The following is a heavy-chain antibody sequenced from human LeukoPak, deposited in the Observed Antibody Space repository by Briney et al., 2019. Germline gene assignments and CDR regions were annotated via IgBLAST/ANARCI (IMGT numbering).Heavy chain of an antibody. J-gene: IGHJ3*02. CDR1: GFTFSSYS. CDR3: ARDNPTTVVTPDAFDI. CDR2: ISSSSSYI. V-gene: IGHV3-21*01. Sequence: GGSLRLSCAASGFTFSSYSMNWVRQAPGKGLEWVSSISSSSSYIYYADSVKGRFTISRDNAKNSLYLQMNSLRAEDTAVYYCARDNPTTVVTPDAFDIWGQGTMVTVSS. D-gene: IGHD4-23*01.